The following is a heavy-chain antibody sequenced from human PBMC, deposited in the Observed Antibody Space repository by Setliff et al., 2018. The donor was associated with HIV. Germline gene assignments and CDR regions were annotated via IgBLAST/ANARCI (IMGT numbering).Heavy chain of an antibody. V-gene: IGHV1-69*06. J-gene: IGHJ4*02. Sequence: SVKVSCKASGGTFSTYVWTWVRQAPGQGLEWMGGVTPILRTTNYAQKFQGRVTITADMSTNTAHMELSSLSAEDTAIYYCARDHQTMLWLDYWGQGTLVTVSS. CDR3: ARDHQTMLWLDY. CDR2: VTPILRTT. CDR1: GGTFSTYV. D-gene: IGHD2-21*01.